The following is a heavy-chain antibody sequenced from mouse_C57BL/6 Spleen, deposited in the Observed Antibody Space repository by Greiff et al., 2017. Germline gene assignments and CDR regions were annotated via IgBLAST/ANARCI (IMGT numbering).Heavy chain of an antibody. CDR1: GYTFTSYW. CDR3: ARTPIRDHYAMDY. V-gene: IGHV1-69*01. CDR2: IDPSDSYT. J-gene: IGHJ4*01. D-gene: IGHD3-3*01. Sequence: QVQLQQPGAELVMPGASVKLSCKASGYTFTSYWMHWVKQRPGQGLEWIGEIDPSDSYTNYNQKFKGKSTLTVDKSSSTAYMQLSSLTSEDSAVYYCARTPIRDHYAMDYWGQGTSVTVS.